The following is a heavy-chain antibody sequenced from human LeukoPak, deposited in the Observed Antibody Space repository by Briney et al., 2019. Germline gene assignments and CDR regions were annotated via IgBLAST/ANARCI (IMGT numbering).Heavy chain of an antibody. CDR1: GFTFSSYS. D-gene: IGHD6-13*01. V-gene: IGHV3-48*02. CDR3: AREGYSSSWTNYYFDY. CDR2: ISSSSSTI. J-gene: IGHJ4*02. Sequence: GGSLRLSCAASGFTFSSYSMNWVRQAPGKGLEWVSYISSSSSTIYYADSVKGRFTISRDNAKNSLYLQMNSLRDEDTAVYYCAREGYSSSWTNYYFDYWGQGTLVTASS.